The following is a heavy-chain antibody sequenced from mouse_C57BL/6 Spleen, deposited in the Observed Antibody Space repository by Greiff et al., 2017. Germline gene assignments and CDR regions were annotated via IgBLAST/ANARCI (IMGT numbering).Heavy chain of an antibody. Sequence: VQLQQPGPELVKPGASVKISCKASGYAFSSSWMNWVKQRPGKGLEWIGRIYPGDGDTNYNGKFKGKATLTADKSSSTAYMQLSSLTSEESAVYFCAREGDGDWDFDVWGTGTTVTVSS. CDR3: AREGDGDWDFDV. D-gene: IGHD1-1*01. J-gene: IGHJ1*03. V-gene: IGHV1-82*01. CDR2: IYPGDGDT. CDR1: GYAFSSSW.